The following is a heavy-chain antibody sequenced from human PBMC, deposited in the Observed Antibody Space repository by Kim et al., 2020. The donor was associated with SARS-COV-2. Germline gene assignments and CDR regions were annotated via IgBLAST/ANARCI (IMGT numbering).Heavy chain of an antibody. CDR3: ARDNRDCAIRFDP. D-gene: IGHD2-21*01. Sequence: GGSLRLSCAASGFKFINYAMNWVRHTPEKGLEWVAFSSSDSGTIYYSDSVKGRFTVSRDNTKESVFLQMDSLRDDDTAVYYCARDNRDCAIRFDPWGQGTQVIVSS. CDR1: GFKFINYA. V-gene: IGHV3-48*02. J-gene: IGHJ5*02. CDR2: SSSDSGTI.